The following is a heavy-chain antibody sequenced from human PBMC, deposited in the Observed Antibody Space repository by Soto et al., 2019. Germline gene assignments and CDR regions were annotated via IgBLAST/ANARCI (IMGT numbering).Heavy chain of an antibody. J-gene: IGHJ6*02. Sequence: SETLSLTCAVYGGSFSGYYWSWIRQPPGKGLEWIGEINHSGSTNYNPSLKSRVTISVDTSKNQFSLKLSSVTAADTAVYYCARRGPPFGVVARYYYYGMDVWGQGTTVTVSS. V-gene: IGHV4-34*01. CDR2: INHSGST. D-gene: IGHD3-3*01. CDR1: GGSFSGYY. CDR3: ARRGPPFGVVARYYYYGMDV.